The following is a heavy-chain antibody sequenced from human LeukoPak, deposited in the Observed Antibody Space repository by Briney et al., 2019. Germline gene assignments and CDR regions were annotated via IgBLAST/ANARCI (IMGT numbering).Heavy chain of an antibody. CDR1: GGSISSSSYY. D-gene: IGHD6-13*01. Sequence: SETLSLTCTVSGGSISSSSYYWGWIRQPPGKGLEWIGSIYYSGSTYYNPSLKSRVTITVDTPKNQFSLKLSSVTAPDTAVYYCARHRTKPIEAAGKPRDYWGQGTLVTVSS. CDR3: ARHRTKPIEAAGKPRDY. CDR2: IYYSGST. J-gene: IGHJ4*02. V-gene: IGHV4-39*01.